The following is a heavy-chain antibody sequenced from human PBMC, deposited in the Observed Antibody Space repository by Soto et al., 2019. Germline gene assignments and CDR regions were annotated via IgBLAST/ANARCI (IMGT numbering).Heavy chain of an antibody. V-gene: IGHV2-5*02. CDR3: AHSTSTRHYDFWSGPRPDV. Sequence: QITLKESGPTLVKPTQTLTLTCTFSGFSLSTSGVGVGWIRQPPGKALEWLALIYWDDDKRYSPSLKSRLTISNDTSKNQVVLTMTNMDPVDTATYYCAHSTSTRHYDFWSGPRPDVWGQGTTVTVSS. CDR2: IYWDDDK. J-gene: IGHJ6*02. CDR1: GFSLSTSGVG. D-gene: IGHD3-3*01.